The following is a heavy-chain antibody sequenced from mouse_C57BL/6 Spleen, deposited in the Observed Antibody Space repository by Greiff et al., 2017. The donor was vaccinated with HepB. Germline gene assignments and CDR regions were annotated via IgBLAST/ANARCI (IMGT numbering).Heavy chain of an antibody. CDR1: GYTFTSFW. V-gene: IGHV1-53*01. CDR2: INPSNGGT. CDR3: AIYDYTGDYAMDY. J-gene: IGHJ4*01. D-gene: IGHD2-4*01. Sequence: QVQLQQPGTELVKPGASVKLSCKASGYTFTSFWMHWVKQRPGQGLEWIGNINPSNGGTNYNEKFKSKATLTVDKSSSTAYMQLSSLTSEDSAVYDCAIYDYTGDYAMDYWGQGTSVTVSS.